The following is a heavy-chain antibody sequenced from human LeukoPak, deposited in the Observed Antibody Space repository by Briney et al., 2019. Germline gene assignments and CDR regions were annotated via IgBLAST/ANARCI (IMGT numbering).Heavy chain of an antibody. D-gene: IGHD5-18*01. V-gene: IGHV4-34*01. Sequence: SETLSLTCAVYGGSFSGYYWSWIRQPPGKGLEWIGEINHSGSTNYNPSLKSRVTISVDTSKNQFSLKLSSVTAADTAGYYCARGRKWDTAMVTHYYGMDVWGKGPRSPSPQ. CDR1: GGSFSGYY. J-gene: IGHJ6*04. CDR2: INHSGST. CDR3: ARGRKWDTAMVTHYYGMDV.